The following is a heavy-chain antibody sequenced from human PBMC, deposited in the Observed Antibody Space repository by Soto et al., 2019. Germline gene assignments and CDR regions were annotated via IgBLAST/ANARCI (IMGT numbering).Heavy chain of an antibody. CDR3: ASMGNYYGSERFAFDI. Sequence: ASETLSPPLAVYGGSFSGYYWSGIPPPPGKGLEWIGEINHSGRTKYNPSLKSRVTISVDTSKNQFSLKLSSVTAADTAVYYCASMGNYYGSERFAFDIWGQGTMVTVSS. J-gene: IGHJ3*02. V-gene: IGHV4-34*01. CDR1: GGSFSGYY. CDR2: INHSGRT. D-gene: IGHD3-10*01.